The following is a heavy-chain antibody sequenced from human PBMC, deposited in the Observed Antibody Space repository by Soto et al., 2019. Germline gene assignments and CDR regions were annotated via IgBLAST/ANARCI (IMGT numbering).Heavy chain of an antibody. CDR2: INGGGSRT. CDR1: GFTFSSYW. Sequence: GGSLRLSCAASGFTFSSYWMHWVRQAPGKGLVWVSHINGGGSRTTYADSVKGRFTISRDNAKNSLYLHLSTLRVDDTAVYFCARRAAVLGLDYWGQGTLVTVSS. J-gene: IGHJ4*02. CDR3: ARRAAVLGLDY. V-gene: IGHV3-74*01. D-gene: IGHD6-13*01.